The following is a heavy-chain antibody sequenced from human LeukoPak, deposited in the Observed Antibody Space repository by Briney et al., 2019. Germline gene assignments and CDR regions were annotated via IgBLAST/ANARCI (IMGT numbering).Heavy chain of an antibody. D-gene: IGHD1-1*01. CDR3: ARQTGTTY. Sequence: SETLSLTCTVSGGSISSSSYYWGWIRQPPGKGLEWIGSIYYSGSTYYNPSLKSRVTISVDTSKNQFSLKLSSVTAADTAVYYCARQTGTTYWGQGTLVTVSS. V-gene: IGHV4-39*01. J-gene: IGHJ4*02. CDR2: IYYSGST. CDR1: GGSISSSSYY.